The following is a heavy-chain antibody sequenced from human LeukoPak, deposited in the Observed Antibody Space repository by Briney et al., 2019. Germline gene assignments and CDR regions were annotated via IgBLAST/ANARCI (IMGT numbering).Heavy chain of an antibody. CDR3: ARDRGLPRYYFDY. V-gene: IGHV4-39*07. CDR2: IYYSGST. J-gene: IGHJ4*02. CDR1: GGSISSSSYY. D-gene: IGHD3-10*01. Sequence: SETLSLTCTVSGGSISSSSYYWGWIRQPPGKGLEWIGSIYYSGSTYYNPSLKSRVTISVDTSKNQFSLKLSSVTAADTAVYYCARDRGLPRYYFDYWGQGTLVTVSS.